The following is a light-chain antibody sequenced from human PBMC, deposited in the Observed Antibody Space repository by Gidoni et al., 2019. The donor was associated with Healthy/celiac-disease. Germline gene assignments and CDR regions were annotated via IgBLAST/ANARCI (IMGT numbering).Light chain of an antibody. CDR3: QQSYSTPLT. J-gene: IGKJ3*01. V-gene: IGKV1-39*01. Sequence: THMTQPPSSLSASVGDRVTSTCRASQSISSYLNWYQQKPGKAPKILIYAASSLQSGVPSRFSGSGSGTDFTLTISSLQPEDFATYYCQQSYSTPLTFGPGTKVDIK. CDR1: QSISSY. CDR2: AAS.